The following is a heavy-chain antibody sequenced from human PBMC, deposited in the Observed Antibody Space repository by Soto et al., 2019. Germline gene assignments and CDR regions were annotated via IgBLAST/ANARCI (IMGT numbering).Heavy chain of an antibody. Sequence: QVQLVQSGAEVKKPGSSVKVSCKASGGSFSNFVISWVRQAPGQGLEWMGGIIPYFGTTNYAQKFHGKVTITADETTRTAYLELGGLTSEETSVYYCARDFGGEAKIRCWGQGTLVTVSS. J-gene: IGHJ4*02. D-gene: IGHD3-10*01. CDR2: IIPYFGTT. CDR3: ARDFGGEAKIRC. V-gene: IGHV1-69*01. CDR1: GGSFSNFV.